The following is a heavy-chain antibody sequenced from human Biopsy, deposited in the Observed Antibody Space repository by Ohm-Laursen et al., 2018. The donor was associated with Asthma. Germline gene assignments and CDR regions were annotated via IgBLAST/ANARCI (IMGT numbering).Heavy chain of an antibody. Sequence: SLRLSCTASGFTFSTYGMHWVRQAPGKGLEWVAVIGFDGLKKDYADSVKGRFTISRDNSKNILYLEVTSLRAEDTAVYYCAKGKYKWNDGYYGLDVWGQGTTVTVSS. CDR1: GFTFSTYG. J-gene: IGHJ6*02. V-gene: IGHV3-30*18. D-gene: IGHD1-20*01. CDR3: AKGKYKWNDGYYGLDV. CDR2: IGFDGLKK.